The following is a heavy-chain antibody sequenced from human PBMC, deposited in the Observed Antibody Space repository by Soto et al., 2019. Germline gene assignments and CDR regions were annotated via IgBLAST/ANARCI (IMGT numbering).Heavy chain of an antibody. CDR2: INPSSGAT. Sequence: QEQLVQSGAEVKEPGASLKVSCKASGDTFTSNYIHWVRQAPGQGLEWMGRINPSSGATLYAQKYQGRLTLTADTSKITVYMELNRLKSEDSAVYYCGSRVLCDMEVWGPGTTVTVSS. J-gene: IGHJ6*02. V-gene: IGHV1-46*01. CDR3: GSRVLCDMEV. D-gene: IGHD2-21*01. CDR1: GDTFTSNY.